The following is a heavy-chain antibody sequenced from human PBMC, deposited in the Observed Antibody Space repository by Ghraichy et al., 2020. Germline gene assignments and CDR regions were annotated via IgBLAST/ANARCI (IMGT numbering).Heavy chain of an antibody. CDR3: TRGGDSSGLYLSYY. D-gene: IGHD6-19*01. Sequence: GGTLRLSCAASGFTFSRLWMNWVRQAPGKGLEWVANIKQDGSEKNYVDSVKGLFTISRDNAQNSLCLQMNSLRAEDTAVYYCTRGGDSSGLYLSYYWGQGTLVTVSS. V-gene: IGHV3-7*03. J-gene: IGHJ4*02. CDR1: GFTFSRLW. CDR2: IKQDGSEK.